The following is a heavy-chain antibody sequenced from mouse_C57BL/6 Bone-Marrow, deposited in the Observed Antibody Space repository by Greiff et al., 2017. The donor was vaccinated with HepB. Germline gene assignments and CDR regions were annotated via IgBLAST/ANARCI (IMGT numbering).Heavy chain of an antibody. Sequence: VQLQQPGAELVRPGTSVKLSCKASGYTFTSYWMHWVKQRPGQGLEWIGVIDPSDSYTNYNQKFKGKATLTVDTSSSTAYMQLSSLTSEDSAVYYCARDGYGLYYAMDYWGQGTSVTVSS. V-gene: IGHV1-59*01. CDR3: ARDGYGLYYAMDY. CDR1: GYTFTSYW. J-gene: IGHJ4*01. CDR2: IDPSDSYT. D-gene: IGHD2-2*01.